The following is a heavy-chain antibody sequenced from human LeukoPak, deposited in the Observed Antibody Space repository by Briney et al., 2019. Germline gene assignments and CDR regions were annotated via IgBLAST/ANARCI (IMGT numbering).Heavy chain of an antibody. J-gene: IGHJ4*02. V-gene: IGHV4-39*01. CDR2: IYYSGST. CDR3: ASTTYYDILTGYYIGSY. CDR1: GGSISSSSYY. D-gene: IGHD3-9*01. Sequence: PSETLSLTCTVSGGSISSSSYYWGWIRQPPGKGLEWIGSIYYSGSTYYNPSLKSRVTISVDTSKNQFSLKLSSVTAADTAVYYCASTTYYDILTGYYIGSYWGQGTLVTVTS.